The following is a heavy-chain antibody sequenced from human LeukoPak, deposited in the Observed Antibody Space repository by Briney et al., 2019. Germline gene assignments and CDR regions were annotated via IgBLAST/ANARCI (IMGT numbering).Heavy chain of an antibody. Sequence: ASVKVSCKASGYTFTSYYMHWVRQAPGQGLEWMGIINPSGGSTIYAQKFQGRVTMTRDMSTSTVYMELSSLRSEDTAVYYCARGDGDYGWFDPWGQGTLVTVSS. CDR1: GYTFTSYY. CDR2: INPSGGST. J-gene: IGHJ5*02. CDR3: ARGDGDYGWFDP. V-gene: IGHV1-46*01. D-gene: IGHD4-17*01.